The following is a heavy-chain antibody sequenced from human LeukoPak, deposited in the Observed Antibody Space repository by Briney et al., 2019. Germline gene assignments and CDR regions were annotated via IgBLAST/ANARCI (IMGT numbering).Heavy chain of an antibody. V-gene: IGHV5-51*01. D-gene: IGHD4-17*01. CDR1: GYSFSNYW. CDR2: IYPGDSDT. Sequence: GQSLKISFQGSGYSFSNYWIGWVRQMPGKGLDWMGIIYPGDSDTRYSPSFQGQVTISADKSISTAYLQWSSLRASDTAMYYCARADYGDYVKLRYFDLWVRGPEDTVSS. J-gene: IGHJ2*01. CDR3: ARADYGDYVKLRYFDL.